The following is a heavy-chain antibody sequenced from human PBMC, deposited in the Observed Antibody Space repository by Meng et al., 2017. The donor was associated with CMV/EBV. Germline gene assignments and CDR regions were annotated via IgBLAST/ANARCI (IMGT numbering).Heavy chain of an antibody. CDR2: IYYSGST. CDR3: ARAGDTTIDY. Sequence: QLEASAPGLMPPAPTLSPCVTSCGASISSGDCYWWLIRQPPEEGLECMGFIYYSGSTYYHPSLRSVVTIAEATSNNHFSLKLSSVTAADTAEYYCARAGDTTIDYWGQGTLVTVSS. CDR1: GASISSGDCY. V-gene: IGHV4-30-4*01. J-gene: IGHJ4*02. D-gene: IGHD2-21*02.